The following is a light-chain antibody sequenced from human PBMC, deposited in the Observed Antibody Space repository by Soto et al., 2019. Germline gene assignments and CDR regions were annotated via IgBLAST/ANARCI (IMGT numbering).Light chain of an antibody. V-gene: IGLV2-11*01. CDR3: ASWDDSLSAVL. CDR1: SSDVGTYDF. CDR2: DVS. Sequence: QSVLTQPRSVSGSPGQSVTISCTGTSSDVGTYDFVSWYQQHPGKAPRLMIFDVSERPSGVPDRFSGSKSGNTASLTISGLQAEDEADYYCASWDDSLSAVLFGGGTKLTVL. J-gene: IGLJ2*01.